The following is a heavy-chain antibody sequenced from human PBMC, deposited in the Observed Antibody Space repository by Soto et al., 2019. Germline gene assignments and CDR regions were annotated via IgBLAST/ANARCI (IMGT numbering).Heavy chain of an antibody. CDR1: GFTFSSYS. Sequence: GGSLRLSCAASGFTFSSYSMNWVRQAPGKGLEWVSYISSSSSTIYYADSVKGRFTISRDNAKNSLYLQMNSLRDEDTAVYYCARDIFRRGSGISPGMDVWGQGTTVTVSS. J-gene: IGHJ6*02. D-gene: IGHD3-10*01. CDR2: ISSSSSTI. V-gene: IGHV3-48*02. CDR3: ARDIFRRGSGISPGMDV.